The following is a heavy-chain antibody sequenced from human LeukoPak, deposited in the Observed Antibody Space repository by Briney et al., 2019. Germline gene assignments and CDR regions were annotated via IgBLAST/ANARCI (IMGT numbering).Heavy chain of an antibody. J-gene: IGHJ4*02. D-gene: IGHD1-26*01. Sequence: SETLSLTYGVYGGSLSGYYWSWIRQPPGKGLEWIGEINHSGGTNYNPSLKSRVTISVDTSKNQFSLKLSSVTAADTAVYYCARDRVGAVDYWGQGTLVTVSS. CDR3: ARDRVGAVDY. CDR2: INHSGGT. CDR1: GGSLSGYY. V-gene: IGHV4-34*01.